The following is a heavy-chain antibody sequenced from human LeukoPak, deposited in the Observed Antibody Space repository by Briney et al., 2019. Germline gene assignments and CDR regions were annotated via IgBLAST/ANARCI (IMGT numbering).Heavy chain of an antibody. CDR2: IYYSGST. D-gene: IGHD5-24*01. V-gene: IGHV4-39*07. CDR3: ARDWVEMATKINYMDV. Sequence: SETLSLTCTVSGGSISSSSYYWGWIRQPPVKGLEWIGSIYYSGSTYYNPSLKSRVTISVDTSKNQFSLKLSSVTAADTAVYYCARDWVEMATKINYMDVWGKGTTVTVSS. CDR1: GGSISSSSYY. J-gene: IGHJ6*03.